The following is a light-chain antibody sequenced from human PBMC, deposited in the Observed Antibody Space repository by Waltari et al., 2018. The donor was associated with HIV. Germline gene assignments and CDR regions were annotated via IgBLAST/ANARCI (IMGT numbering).Light chain of an antibody. CDR3: ATWDDGLSGWV. J-gene: IGLJ3*02. V-gene: IGLV1-44*01. CDR1: ASNLGRHN. CDR2: NND. Sequence: QSVVTPPPSASGTPVQRVSMSCSGSASNLGRHNLNWYQHPPQTAPKLLIYNNDGRPSGVPVRFSASKTGTSASLDISGLQSEDEADYYCATWDDGLSGWVFGGGTKLTVL.